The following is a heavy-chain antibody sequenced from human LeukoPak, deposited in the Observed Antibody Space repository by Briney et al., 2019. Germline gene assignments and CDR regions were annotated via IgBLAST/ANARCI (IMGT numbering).Heavy chain of an antibody. J-gene: IGHJ4*02. CDR2: ISGSGDST. CDR3: ARVDYDSRPYPQRTDY. Sequence: GGSLRLSCAASGFTFSSYAMSWVRQAPGKGLEWVSAISGSGDSTYYADSVKGRFTISRDNSKNTLYLQMNSLRAEDTAVYYCARVDYDSRPYPQRTDYWGQGTLVTVSS. CDR1: GFTFSSYA. V-gene: IGHV3-23*01. D-gene: IGHD3-22*01.